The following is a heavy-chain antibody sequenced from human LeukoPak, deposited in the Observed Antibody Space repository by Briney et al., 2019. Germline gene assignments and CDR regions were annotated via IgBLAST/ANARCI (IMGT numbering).Heavy chain of an antibody. Sequence: PGGSLRLSCAASGFTFDDYAMHWVRQAPGKGLEWVSGISWNSGSIGYADSVKGRFTISRDNAKNSLYLQMNSPRAEDTALYYCARSGLAYYYDSSGLYYWGQGTLVTVSS. CDR3: ARSGLAYYYDSSGLYY. D-gene: IGHD3-22*01. CDR1: GFTFDDYA. V-gene: IGHV3-9*01. J-gene: IGHJ4*02. CDR2: ISWNSGSI.